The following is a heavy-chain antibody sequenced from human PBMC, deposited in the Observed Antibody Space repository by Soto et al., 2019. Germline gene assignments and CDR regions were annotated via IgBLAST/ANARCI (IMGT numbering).Heavy chain of an antibody. CDR3: ARHTTMILFDY. J-gene: IGHJ4*02. CDR1: GGSISNYY. CDR2: IYDRGST. D-gene: IGHD3-22*01. Sequence: QVQLQESGPGLVKPSETLSLTCTVSGGSISNYYWSWIRQPPGKGLEWLAYIYDRGSTNYNPSLKSRVTISVDTSKTQVSLRLSSVAAAATAVYYCARHTTMILFDYWGQGTLVTVSS. V-gene: IGHV4-59*08.